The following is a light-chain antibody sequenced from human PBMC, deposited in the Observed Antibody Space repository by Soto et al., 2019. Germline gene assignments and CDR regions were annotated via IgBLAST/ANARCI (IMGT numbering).Light chain of an antibody. CDR3: QQFGRSPYT. CDR1: QSVSSDY. V-gene: IGKV3-20*01. CDR2: GAS. J-gene: IGKJ2*01. Sequence: EIVLTQSPGTLSLSPGERATLSCRASQSVSSDYLGWYQQKPGQAPRLLIYGASSRATDIPDRFSGSGSGTDFTLTISSLEPEDFAVYYCQQFGRSPYTFGQGTKLEIK.